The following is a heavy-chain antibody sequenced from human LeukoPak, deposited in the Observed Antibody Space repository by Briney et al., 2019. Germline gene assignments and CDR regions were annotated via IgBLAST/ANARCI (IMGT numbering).Heavy chain of an antibody. CDR1: GGSISSSSYY. CDR2: IYYGGST. D-gene: IGHD3-22*01. V-gene: IGHV4-39*07. J-gene: IGHJ4*02. CDR3: ARTYYYDSSGPYY. Sequence: SSETLSLTCTASGGSISSSSYYWGWIRQPPGKGLEWIGSIYYGGSTLYNPSLKSRVTISVDTSKNQFSLKLSSVTAADTAVYYCARTYYYDSSGPYYWGQGTLVTVSS.